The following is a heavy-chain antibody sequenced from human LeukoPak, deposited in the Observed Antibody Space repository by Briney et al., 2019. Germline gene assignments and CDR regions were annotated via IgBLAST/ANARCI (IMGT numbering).Heavy chain of an antibody. V-gene: IGHV4-30-4*01. CDR2: IYYSGST. CDR3: ARDLSFTGDAGGFDY. D-gene: IGHD7-27*01. CDR1: GGPISSGDYY. J-gene: IGHJ4*02. Sequence: PSETLSLTCTVSGGPISSGDYYWSWIRQPPGKGLEWIGYIYYSGSTYYNPSLKSRVTISVDTSKNQFSLKLSSVTAADTAVYYCARDLSFTGDAGGFDYWGQGTLVTVSS.